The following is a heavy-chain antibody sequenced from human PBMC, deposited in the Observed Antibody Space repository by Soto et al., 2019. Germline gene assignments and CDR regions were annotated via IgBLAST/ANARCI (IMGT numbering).Heavy chain of an antibody. CDR3: ARDLVGGSDPSADY. V-gene: IGHV3-30-3*01. CDR2: ISYDGNNK. J-gene: IGHJ4*02. CDR1: GFTFSSYA. D-gene: IGHD3-16*02. Sequence: QVQLVESGGGVVQPGTSLRLSCAASGFTFSSYALHWVRQAPGQGLEWVAVISYDGNNKYYADSVKGRFTISRDNSKNTLYLQMSSLRAEDTAVYYCARDLVGGSDPSADYWGQGTLVNVSS.